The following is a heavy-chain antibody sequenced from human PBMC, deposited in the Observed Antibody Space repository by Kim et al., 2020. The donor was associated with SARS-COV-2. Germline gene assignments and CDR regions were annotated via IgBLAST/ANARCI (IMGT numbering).Heavy chain of an antibody. J-gene: IGHJ6*02. Sequence: SETLSLTCAVYGWSFSGYYWSWIRQPPGKGLEWIGEINHSGSTNYNPSLKSRVTISVDTSKNQFSLKLSSVTAADTAVYYCARSSSSYYYDSSGYYRYYYGMDVWGQGTPVTVSS. CDR2: INHSGST. CDR1: GWSFSGYY. V-gene: IGHV4-34*01. CDR3: ARSSSSYYYDSSGYYRYYYGMDV. D-gene: IGHD3-22*01.